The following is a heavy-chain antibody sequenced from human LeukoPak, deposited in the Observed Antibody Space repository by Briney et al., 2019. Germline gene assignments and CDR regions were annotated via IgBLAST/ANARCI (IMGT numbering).Heavy chain of an antibody. CDR2: ISSSGSTI. J-gene: IGHJ5*02. CDR1: GLTFGSYE. Sequence: PGGSLRLSCAASGLTFGSYEMNWVRQAPGKGLEGVSYISSSGSTIHYADSVKGRFTISRDNAKNSLYLQMNSLRAEDTAVYNCAREKVNWFDHWGQGTLVTVSS. V-gene: IGHV3-48*03. CDR3: AREKVNWFDH.